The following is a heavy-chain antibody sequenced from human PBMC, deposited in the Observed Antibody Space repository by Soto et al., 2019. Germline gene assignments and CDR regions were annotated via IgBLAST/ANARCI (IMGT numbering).Heavy chain of an antibody. CDR3: AKVSPMGYFFDF. CDR1: GFTFSSYA. V-gene: IGHV3-30-3*01. Sequence: LRLSCAASGFTFSSYAMHWVRHAPGKGLEWVAVISYDGSNKFYADSVKGRFTISRDNSKNTLYLEMNSLRGEDPVVYYCAKVSPMGYFFDFWGQGTLVTVSS. J-gene: IGHJ4*02. CDR2: ISYDGSNK.